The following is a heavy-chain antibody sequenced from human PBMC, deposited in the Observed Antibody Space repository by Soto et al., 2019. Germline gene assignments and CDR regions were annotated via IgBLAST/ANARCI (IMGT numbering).Heavy chain of an antibody. D-gene: IGHD4-17*01. CDR3: ARTLDYGGSAGNNWFDP. Sequence: HLQLQESGSGLVRPSQTLSLTCAVSGDSISSGAYSWSWIRQPPGKGLEWIGYIYARGSSYYNPSLKSRVTMSVDRSKNQFSLNLSSVTAADTAVYFCARTLDYGGSAGNNWFDPWGQGTLVTVSS. J-gene: IGHJ5*02. V-gene: IGHV4-30-2*01. CDR1: GDSISSGAYS. CDR2: IYARGSS.